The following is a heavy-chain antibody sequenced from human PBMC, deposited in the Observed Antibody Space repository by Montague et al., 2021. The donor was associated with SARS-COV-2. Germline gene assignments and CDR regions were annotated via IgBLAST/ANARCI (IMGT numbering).Heavy chain of an antibody. CDR2: IDYSGST. D-gene: IGHD3-9*01. CDR3: ARLPYDNSYGMDV. V-gene: IGHV4-59*01. CDR1: GGSISTYY. Sequence: SETLSLTCTVSGGSISTYYWNWIRQFPGKGLEWIGYIDYSGSTXXXPSXXSRVIISVDRSKIQFSLKLNSVTAADTAIYYCARLPYDNSYGMDVWGQGTTVTVSS. J-gene: IGHJ6*02.